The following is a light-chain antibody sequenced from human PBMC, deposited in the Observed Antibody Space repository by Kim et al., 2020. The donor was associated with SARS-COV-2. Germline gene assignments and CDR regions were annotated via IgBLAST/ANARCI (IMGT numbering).Light chain of an antibody. Sequence: SPGERATLSCRASQSVGSNYLAWYQQKPGQAPRLLIYGASNRATGIPDRFGGSGSGTDFTLTIGRLETEDFAVYYCQEYTSSPPYTFGQGTKLEI. CDR2: GAS. J-gene: IGKJ2*01. CDR1: QSVGSNY. V-gene: IGKV3-20*01. CDR3: QEYTSSPPYT.